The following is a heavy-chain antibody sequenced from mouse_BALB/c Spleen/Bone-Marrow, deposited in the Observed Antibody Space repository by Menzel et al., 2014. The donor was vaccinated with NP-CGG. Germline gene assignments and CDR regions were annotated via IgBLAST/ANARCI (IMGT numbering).Heavy chain of an antibody. CDR2: IHPGSGGT. CDR3: TRGWDAMDY. Sequence: LVESGAELVRPGASVKLSCKALGYTFTDYEIHWVKRTPEHGLEWIGAIHPGSGGTAYNQKFKGKATLTVDKSSNTAHMELSSLTSEDSAVYYCTRGWDAMDYWGQGTSVTVSS. CDR1: GYTFTDYE. V-gene: IGHV1-15*01. D-gene: IGHD3-3*01. J-gene: IGHJ4*01.